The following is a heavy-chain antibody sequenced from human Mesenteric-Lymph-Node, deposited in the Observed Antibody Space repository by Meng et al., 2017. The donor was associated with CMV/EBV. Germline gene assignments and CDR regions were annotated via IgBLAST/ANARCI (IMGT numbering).Heavy chain of an antibody. D-gene: IGHD2-15*01. CDR2: ISSSSSYI. J-gene: IGHJ5*02. CDR3: ARGCRDIGYCFDP. Sequence: GESLKISCAASGFTFSTYSMNWVRQAPGKGLEWVSSISSSSSYIYYADSVKGRFTISRDNAKNSLYLQMDSLRAEDTALYHCARGCRDIGYCFDPWGQGTLVTVSS. V-gene: IGHV3-21*04. CDR1: GFTFSTYS.